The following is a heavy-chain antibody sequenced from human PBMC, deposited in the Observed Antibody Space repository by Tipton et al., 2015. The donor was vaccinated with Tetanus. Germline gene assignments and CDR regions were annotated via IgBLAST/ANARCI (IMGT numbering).Heavy chain of an antibody. Sequence: SLRLSCAASGFSFSSFLMTWVRQAPGKGLELVASIKHDGSEEYYVDSVKGRFAISRDNAWNSLHLQMNSLRPEDTAFYYCAKASAAYCSGTNCKLHASLFDHWGRGTLVTVSS. J-gene: IGHJ4*02. CDR2: IKHDGSEE. CDR1: GFSFSSFL. V-gene: IGHV3-7*03. CDR3: AKASAAYCSGTNCKLHASLFDH. D-gene: IGHD2-15*01.